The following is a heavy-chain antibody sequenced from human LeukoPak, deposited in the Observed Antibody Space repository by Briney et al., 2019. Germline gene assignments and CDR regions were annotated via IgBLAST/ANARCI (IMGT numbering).Heavy chain of an antibody. V-gene: IGHV1-69*05. D-gene: IGHD3-22*01. CDR3: ARTYYYDSSGYWGSWYFDL. J-gene: IGHJ2*01. CDR1: GGTFSSYA. Sequence: ASVKVSCKASGGTFSSYAVSWVRQAPGQGLEWMGGIIPIFGTANYAQKFQGRVTITTDESTSTAYMELSSLRSEDTAVYYCARTYYYDSSGYWGSWYFDLWGRGTLVTVSS. CDR2: IIPIFGTA.